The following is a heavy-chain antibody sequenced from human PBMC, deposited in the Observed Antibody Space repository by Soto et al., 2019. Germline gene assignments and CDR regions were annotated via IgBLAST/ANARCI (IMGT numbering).Heavy chain of an antibody. CDR1: GYTFTSYG. V-gene: IGHV1-18*01. J-gene: IGHJ6*02. D-gene: IGHD3-10*01. Sequence: GASVKVSCKASGYTFTSYGISWVRQAPGQGLEWMGWISAYNGNTNYAQKLQGRVTMTTDTSTSTAYMGLRSLRSDDTAVYYCARDDYYYGSGSYYNPLFRVGSDYGMDVWGQGTTVTVSS. CDR3: ARDDYYYGSGSYYNPLFRVGSDYGMDV. CDR2: ISAYNGNT.